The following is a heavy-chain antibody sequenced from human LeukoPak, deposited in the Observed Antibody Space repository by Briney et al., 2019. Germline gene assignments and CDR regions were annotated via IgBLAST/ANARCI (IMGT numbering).Heavy chain of an antibody. Sequence: GGSLRLSCAASGFTFSNAWMSWVRQAPGKGLEWVSGINWNGGSTSHADSVKGRFTISRDNAKNSLYMQMNSLRAEDTALYYCAREKRYCSGDSCQRDAFDIWGQGTMVTVSS. CDR3: AREKRYCSGDSCQRDAFDI. CDR1: GFTFSNAW. CDR2: INWNGGST. D-gene: IGHD2-15*01. V-gene: IGHV3-20*04. J-gene: IGHJ3*02.